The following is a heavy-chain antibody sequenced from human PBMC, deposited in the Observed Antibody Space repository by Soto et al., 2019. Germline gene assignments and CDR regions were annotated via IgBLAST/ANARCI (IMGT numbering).Heavy chain of an antibody. V-gene: IGHV1-18*04. CDR2: SNTYNGHT. CDR1: GYSFTSYG. D-gene: IGHD2-21*01. CDR3: ARDLSLSPLSACGH. J-gene: IGHJ4*02. Sequence: VKVSCKAFGYSFTSYGITCVRRAPEPGLDWMGWSNTYNGHTIYAQTLRDRVTLTTVPSTSTVYIEMRSLRSDDTAFYYCARDLSLSPLSACGHWGPGTLVTVSS.